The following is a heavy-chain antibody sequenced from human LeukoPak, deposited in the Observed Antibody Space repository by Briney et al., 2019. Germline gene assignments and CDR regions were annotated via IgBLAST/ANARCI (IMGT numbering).Heavy chain of an antibody. J-gene: IGHJ4*02. V-gene: IGHV3-23*01. Sequence: GGSLRLSCAASRFTFSSYGMSWVRQAPGKGLEWVSAISGSGGSTYYADSVKGRFTISRDNSKNTLYLQMNSLRAEDTAVYYCAKDVTSKGLYYFDYWGQGTLVTVSS. CDR2: ISGSGGST. CDR1: RFTFSSYG. CDR3: AKDVTSKGLYYFDY. D-gene: IGHD2-21*02.